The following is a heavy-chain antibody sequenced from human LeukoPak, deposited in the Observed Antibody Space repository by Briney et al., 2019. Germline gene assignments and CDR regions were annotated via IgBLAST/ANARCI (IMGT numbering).Heavy chain of an antibody. CDR3: AKGTRGSYGMDV. V-gene: IGHV3-33*06. D-gene: IGHD1-1*01. Sequence: PGRSLRLSCAASGFTFSSYGMHWVRQAPGKGLEWVAIIWYDGSNKYYADSVKGRFTISRDNSKNTLYLQMNSLRAEDTAVYYCAKGTRGSYGMDVWGQGTTVTVSS. CDR1: GFTFSSYG. CDR2: IWYDGSNK. J-gene: IGHJ6*02.